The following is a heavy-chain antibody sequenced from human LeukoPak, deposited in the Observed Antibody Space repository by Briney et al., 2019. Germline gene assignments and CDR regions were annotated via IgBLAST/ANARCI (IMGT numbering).Heavy chain of an antibody. CDR3: ARRVRTLPYYYDSSGYSGN. CDR1: GGSISTYY. Sequence: PSETLSLTCTVSGGSISTYYWSWIRQPPGKGLEWIGYIYYSGSANYNPSLKSRVTISVDTSKNQFSLKLSSVTAADTAVYYCARRVRTLPYYYDSSGYSGNWGQGTLVTVSS. J-gene: IGHJ4*02. D-gene: IGHD3-22*01. V-gene: IGHV4-59*12. CDR2: IYYSGSA.